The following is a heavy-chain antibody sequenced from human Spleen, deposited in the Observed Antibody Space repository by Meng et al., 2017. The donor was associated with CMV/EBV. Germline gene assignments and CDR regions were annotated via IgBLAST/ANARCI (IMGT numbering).Heavy chain of an antibody. D-gene: IGHD2-2*01. Sequence: GESLKISCAASGFTFNGYNMNWVRQAPGKGLEWVASISTSSTYIFYADSVKGRFTVSRDNANRALYLQMESLRVEDTAVYYCARDEEKFQLPNYYGLDVWGQGTTVTVSS. CDR3: ARDEEKFQLPNYYGLDV. V-gene: IGHV3-21*01. CDR2: ISTSSTYI. CDR1: GFTFNGYN. J-gene: IGHJ6*02.